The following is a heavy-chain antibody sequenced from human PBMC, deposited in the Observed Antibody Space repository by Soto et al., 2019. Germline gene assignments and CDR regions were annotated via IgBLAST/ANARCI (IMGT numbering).Heavy chain of an antibody. Sequence: ASVKVSCKASGYTFTNYGISWVLQAPGQGLEWMGWISAYNGNTNYAQKLQGRVTMTTDTSTSTAYMELRSLRSDDTAVYYCARDYTYYDSTGYYYYFDYWGQGTLVTVSS. CDR1: GYTFTNYG. D-gene: IGHD3-22*01. V-gene: IGHV1-18*01. CDR2: ISAYNGNT. J-gene: IGHJ4*02. CDR3: ARDYTYYDSTGYYYYFDY.